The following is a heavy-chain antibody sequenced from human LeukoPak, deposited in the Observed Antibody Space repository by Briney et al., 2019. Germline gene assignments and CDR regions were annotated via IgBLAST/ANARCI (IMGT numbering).Heavy chain of an antibody. V-gene: IGHV3-7*04. J-gene: IGHJ5*02. D-gene: IGHD3-10*01. Sequence: TGGSRRFSGVPPGLWFKNYRMNGVPRAPGKGPEWLAPFKEDGTEKYYVDSVKGRFIISRDNAKNSLSLQMSSLRAEDTAVYYCATGGSGSSWGQGTLVTVSS. CDR2: FKEDGTEK. CDR3: ATGGSGSS. CDR1: GLWFKNYR.